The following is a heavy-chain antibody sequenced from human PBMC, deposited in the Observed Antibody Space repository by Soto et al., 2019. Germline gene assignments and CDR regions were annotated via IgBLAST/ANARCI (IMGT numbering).Heavy chain of an antibody. J-gene: IGHJ5*02. V-gene: IGHV1-46*01. CDR2: INPSGGST. Sequence: GTSVKVSCEACGDRYTSYYMHWVRQAPEQGLEWMGVINPSGGSTSYAQKFQGRVTMTRDTSTSTVYMELSSLRSEDTAVYYCAREPFVVVTAIPYKNWFDPWGQGTLVTVSS. CDR1: GDRYTSYY. D-gene: IGHD2-21*02. CDR3: AREPFVVVTAIPYKNWFDP.